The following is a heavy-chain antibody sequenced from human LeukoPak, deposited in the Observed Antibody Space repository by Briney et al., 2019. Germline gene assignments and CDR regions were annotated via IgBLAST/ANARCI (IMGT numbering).Heavy chain of an antibody. CDR2: IYYSGST. Sequence: SETLSLTCTVSGGSISSGGYYWSWIRQHPGKGLEWIGYIYYSGSTYYNPSLKSRVTISVDTSKNQFSLKLSSVTAADTAVYYCARVNLGSTSPYYYYMDVWGKGTTVTVSS. V-gene: IGHV4-31*03. CDR1: GGSISSGGYY. CDR3: ARVNLGSTSPYYYYMDV. J-gene: IGHJ6*03. D-gene: IGHD2-2*01.